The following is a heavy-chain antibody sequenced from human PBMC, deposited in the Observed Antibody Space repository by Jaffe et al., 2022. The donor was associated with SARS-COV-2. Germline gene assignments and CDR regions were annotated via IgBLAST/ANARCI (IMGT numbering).Heavy chain of an antibody. CDR3: ARGRTTMVRGSGGDY. D-gene: IGHD3-10*01. Sequence: EVQLVESGGGLVQPGGSLRLSCAASGFTFSSYWMHWVRQAPGKGLVWVSRINSDGSSTSYADSVKGRFTISRDNAKNTLYLQMNSLRAEDTAVYYCARGRTTMVRGSGGDYWGQGTLVTVSS. CDR1: GFTFSSYW. CDR2: INSDGSST. J-gene: IGHJ4*02. V-gene: IGHV3-74*01.